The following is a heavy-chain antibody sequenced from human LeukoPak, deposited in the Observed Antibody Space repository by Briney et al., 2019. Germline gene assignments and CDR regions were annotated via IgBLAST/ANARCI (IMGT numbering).Heavy chain of an antibody. Sequence: GGSLRLSCAASGFTFSSYAMSWVRQAPGKGLEWVSAISGSGGSTYYADSVKGRFTISRDNSKNTLYLQMNSLRAEDTAVYYCARRVHYYDTSGYSYYFDYWGQGTLVTVSS. CDR3: ARRVHYYDTSGYSYYFDY. J-gene: IGHJ4*02. CDR1: GFTFSSYA. V-gene: IGHV3-23*01. CDR2: ISGSGGST. D-gene: IGHD3-22*01.